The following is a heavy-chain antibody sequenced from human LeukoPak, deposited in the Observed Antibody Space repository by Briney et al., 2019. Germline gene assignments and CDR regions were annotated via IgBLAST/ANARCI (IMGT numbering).Heavy chain of an antibody. CDR1: GYTFTSYA. CDR3: AREVVDSSGYYASYYYYYYGMDV. D-gene: IGHD3-22*01. CDR2: ISAYNGYT. J-gene: IGHJ6*02. V-gene: IGHV1-18*01. Sequence: GASVKVSCKASGYTFTSYAISWVRQAPGQGLEWMGWISAYNGYTNYTQKLQGRVTMTTDTSTSTVYMELRSLRSDDTAVYYCAREVVDSSGYYASYYYYYYGMDVWGQGTTVTVSS.